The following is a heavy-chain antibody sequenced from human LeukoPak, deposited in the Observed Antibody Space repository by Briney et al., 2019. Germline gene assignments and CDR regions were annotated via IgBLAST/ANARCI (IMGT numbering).Heavy chain of an antibody. CDR3: ARDLGMTIFDY. D-gene: IGHD4/OR15-4a*01. Sequence: SETLSLTCTVSGGSISSGSYYWSWIRQPPGKGLEWIGYIYYSGSTNYNPSLKSRVTISVDTSKNQFSLKLSSVTAADTAVYYCARDLGMTIFDYWGQGTLVTVSS. CDR1: GGSISSGSYY. V-gene: IGHV4-61*01. J-gene: IGHJ4*02. CDR2: IYYSGST.